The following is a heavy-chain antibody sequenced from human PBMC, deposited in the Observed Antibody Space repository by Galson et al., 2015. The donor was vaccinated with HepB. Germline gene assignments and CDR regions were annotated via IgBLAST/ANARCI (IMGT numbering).Heavy chain of an antibody. CDR1: GDSVSSNSAA. CDR2: TYYRSKWYN. V-gene: IGHV6-1*01. Sequence: CAISGDSVSSNSAAWNWIRQSPPRGLEWLGRTYYRSKWYNDYAVSVKSRITINPDTSKNQFSLQLNSVTPEDTAVYYCARDPTSGITMVRGVIIFPPYFDYWGQGTLVTVSS. CDR3: ARDPTSGITMVRGVIIFPPYFDY. D-gene: IGHD3-10*01. J-gene: IGHJ4*02.